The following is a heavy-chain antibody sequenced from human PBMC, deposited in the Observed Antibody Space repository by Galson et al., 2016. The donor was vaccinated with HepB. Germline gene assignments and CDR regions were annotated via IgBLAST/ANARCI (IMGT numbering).Heavy chain of an antibody. CDR2: IKQDGSKR. CDR1: GFTFSSYG. Sequence: SLRLSCAASGFTFSSYGMRWVRQAPGKGLEWVANIKQDGSKRYYADSVKGRFTISRDNARNSMYLQMNSLRAEETAVDYCARDIGYYCGGNGHWGQGTLVTVSS. J-gene: IGHJ4*02. CDR3: ARDIGYYCGGNGH. V-gene: IGHV3-7*05. D-gene: IGHD2-15*01.